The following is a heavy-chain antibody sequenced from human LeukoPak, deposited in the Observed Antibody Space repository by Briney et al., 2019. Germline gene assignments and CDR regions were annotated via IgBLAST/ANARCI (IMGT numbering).Heavy chain of an antibody. J-gene: IGHJ4*02. CDR3: ARVMYRYYDSSGYYYFDY. CDR2: ISSSSGAI. Sequence: GGSLRLSCAASGFTFSTYSMNWVRQAPGKGLEWVSYISSSSGAIYYADSVRGRFTISRDNAKNSLYLQMNSLRDEDTAVYYCARVMYRYYDSSGYYYFDYWGQGTLVTVSS. V-gene: IGHV3-48*02. CDR1: GFTFSTYS. D-gene: IGHD3-22*01.